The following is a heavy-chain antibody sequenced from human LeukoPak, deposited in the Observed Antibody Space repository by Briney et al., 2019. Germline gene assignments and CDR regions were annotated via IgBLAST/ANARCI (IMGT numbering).Heavy chain of an antibody. Sequence: ASVKVSCKVSGYTLTELSMHWVRQAPGKGLEWMGGFDPEDGETIYAQKFQGRVTMTEDTSTDTAYMELSSLRSEDTAVYYCAVIRVVTASPGFYNWFDPWGQGTLVTVSS. V-gene: IGHV1-24*01. CDR2: FDPEDGET. D-gene: IGHD2-21*02. J-gene: IGHJ5*02. CDR1: GYTLTELS. CDR3: AVIRVVTASPGFYNWFDP.